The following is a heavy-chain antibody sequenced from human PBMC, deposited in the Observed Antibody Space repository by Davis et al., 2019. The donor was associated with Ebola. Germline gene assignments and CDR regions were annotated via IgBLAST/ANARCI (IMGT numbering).Heavy chain of an antibody. CDR3: ARDWGVLYGMDV. V-gene: IGHV3-74*01. CDR1: GFTFSSYW. Sequence: HTGGSLRLSCAPSGFTFSSYWTHWVRHAPGKGLVWVSRINSDGSSTSYADSVKGRFTISRDNAKNSLYLQMNSLRAEDTAVYYCARDWGVLYGMDVWGQGTTVTVSS. D-gene: IGHD3-10*01. J-gene: IGHJ6*02. CDR2: INSDGSST.